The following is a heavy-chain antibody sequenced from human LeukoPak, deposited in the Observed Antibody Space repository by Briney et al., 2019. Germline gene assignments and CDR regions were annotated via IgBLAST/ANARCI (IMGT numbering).Heavy chain of an antibody. CDR3: ARPSHVASDAFDI. CDR2: IYYSGST. Sequence: SETLSLTCTVSGGSISSYYWSWIRQPPGKGLEWIGYIYYSGSTNYNPSLKSRVTISVDTSKNQFSLKLSSVTAADTAVYYCARPSHVASDAFDIWGQGTMVTVSS. V-gene: IGHV4-59*01. D-gene: IGHD6-6*01. J-gene: IGHJ3*02. CDR1: GGSISSYY.